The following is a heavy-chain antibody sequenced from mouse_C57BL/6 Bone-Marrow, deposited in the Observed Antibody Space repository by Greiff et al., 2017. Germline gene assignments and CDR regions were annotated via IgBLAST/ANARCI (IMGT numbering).Heavy chain of an antibody. CDR2: ISYDGSK. J-gene: IGHJ2*01. D-gene: IGHD3-3*01. V-gene: IGHV3-6*01. CDR1: GYSITSGYY. Sequence: ESGPGLVKPSQSLSLTCSVTGYSITSGYYWNWIRQFPGNKLEWMGYISYDGSKNYNPSLKNRISITRDTSKNQFFLKLNSVTTEDTATYYCARDRGYWGQGTTLTVSS. CDR3: ARDRGY.